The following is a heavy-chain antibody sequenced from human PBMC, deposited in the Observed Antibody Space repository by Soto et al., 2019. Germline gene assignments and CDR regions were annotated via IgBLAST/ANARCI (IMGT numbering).Heavy chain of an antibody. CDR2: ISGSGGST. CDR1: GFTFSSYA. J-gene: IGHJ5*02. D-gene: IGHD6-19*01. CDR3: ARGQWLVRSHWFDP. V-gene: IGHV3-23*01. Sequence: EVQLLESGGGLVQPGGSLRLSCAASGFTFSSYAMSWVRQAPGKGLXXXSAISGSGGSTYYADSVKGRFTISRDNSKNTLYLQMNSLRAEDTAVYYCARGQWLVRSHWFDPWGQGTLVTVSS.